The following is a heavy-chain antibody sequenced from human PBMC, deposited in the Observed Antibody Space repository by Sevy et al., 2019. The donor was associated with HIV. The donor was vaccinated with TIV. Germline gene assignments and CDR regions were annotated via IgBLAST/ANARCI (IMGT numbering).Heavy chain of an antibody. CDR2: ISAYNGNT. CDR1: GYTFTSYG. Sequence: ASVKVSCKASGYTFTSYGISWVRQAPGQGLEWMGWISAYNGNTNYAQKLQGRVTMTTDTSTSTAYMELRSLRSDDTAVYYCAREWDYDFWSLRTTGSGCYGMDVWGQGTTVTVSS. CDR3: AREWDYDFWSLRTTGSGCYGMDV. J-gene: IGHJ6*02. V-gene: IGHV1-18*01. D-gene: IGHD3-3*01.